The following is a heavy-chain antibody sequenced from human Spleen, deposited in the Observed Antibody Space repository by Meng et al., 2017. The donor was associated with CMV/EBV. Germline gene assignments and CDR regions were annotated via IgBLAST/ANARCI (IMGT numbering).Heavy chain of an antibody. Sequence: GSRRLSCTFSGGSISSSTYYWGWIRQPPGKRLEWIGNIFYKGSTYYNPSLKSRVTISVDTSNNQFSLKLTSMTAADTAVYYCARDSGGYDIDYWGQGTLVTVSS. D-gene: IGHD5-12*01. J-gene: IGHJ4*02. CDR3: ARDSGGYDIDY. V-gene: IGHV4-39*07. CDR2: IFYKGST. CDR1: GGSISSSTYY.